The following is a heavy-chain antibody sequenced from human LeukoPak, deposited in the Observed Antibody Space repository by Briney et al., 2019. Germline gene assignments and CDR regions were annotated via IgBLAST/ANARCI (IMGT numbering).Heavy chain of an antibody. CDR2: IKQDGSEK. Sequence: GGSLRLSCAASGFTFSSYWMSWVRQAPGKGLEWVANIKQDGSEKYYVDSVKGRFTISRDNAKNSLYLQMNNLRAEDTAVYYCARTSSGWYPSYYYFDYWGQGTLVTVSS. D-gene: IGHD6-19*01. J-gene: IGHJ4*02. CDR3: ARTSSGWYPSYYYFDY. CDR1: GFTFSSYW. V-gene: IGHV3-7*03.